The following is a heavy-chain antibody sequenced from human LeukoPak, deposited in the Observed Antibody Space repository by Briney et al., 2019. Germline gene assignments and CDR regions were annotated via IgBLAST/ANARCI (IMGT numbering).Heavy chain of an antibody. D-gene: IGHD3-10*01. CDR3: ARDYHFTTLWFGEFSWRGWFDP. Sequence: GASVKVSCKASGYTFTSYAMHWVRQAPGQRLEWMGWINPNSGGTNYAQKFQGRVTMTRDTSISTAYMELSRLRSDDTAVYYCARDYHFTTLWFGEFSWRGWFDPWGQGTLVTVSS. V-gene: IGHV1-2*02. J-gene: IGHJ5*02. CDR1: GYTFTSYA. CDR2: INPNSGGT.